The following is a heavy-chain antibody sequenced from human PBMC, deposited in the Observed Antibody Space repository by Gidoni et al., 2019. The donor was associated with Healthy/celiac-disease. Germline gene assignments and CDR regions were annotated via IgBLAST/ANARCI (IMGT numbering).Heavy chain of an antibody. CDR3: ASGYYDSSFDY. CDR1: GFTFSSYE. CDR2: ISSSGSTI. Sequence: EVQLVESGGGLVQPGGSLRLSCAASGFTFSSYEMNWVRQAPGKGLEWVSYISSSGSTIYYADSVKGRFTISRDNAKNSLYLQMNSLRAEDTAVYYCASGYYDSSFDYWGQGTLVTVSS. J-gene: IGHJ4*02. V-gene: IGHV3-48*03. D-gene: IGHD3-22*01.